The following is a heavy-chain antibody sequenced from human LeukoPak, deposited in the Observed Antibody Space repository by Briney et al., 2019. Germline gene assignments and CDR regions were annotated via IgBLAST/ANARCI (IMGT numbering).Heavy chain of an antibody. Sequence: SQTLSLTCAISGDSVFSNSVAWNWIRQSPSRGLEWLGRTYYRSKWNYNYAVSVRSRVTINPDTSKNQFSLHLNSVTPEDTAVYYCAREYLGGYLIYWGRGTLVTVSS. CDR3: AREYLGGYLIY. CDR2: TYYRSKWNY. D-gene: IGHD3-16*02. CDR1: GDSVFSNSVA. J-gene: IGHJ4*02. V-gene: IGHV6-1*01.